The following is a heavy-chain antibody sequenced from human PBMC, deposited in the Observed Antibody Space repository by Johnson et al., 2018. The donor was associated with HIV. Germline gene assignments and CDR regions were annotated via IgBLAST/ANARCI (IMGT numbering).Heavy chain of an antibody. CDR2: ISYDGSNK. V-gene: IGHV3-30*03. D-gene: IGHD6-13*01. CDR3: ARDHIAAALGAFDI. J-gene: IGHJ3*02. Sequence: QVQLVESGGGVVQPGRSLRLSCAASGFTFSNYGMHWVRQAPGKGLEWVAVISYDGSNKYYADSVKGRFTISRDNSKNTLYLQMNSLRAEDTAVYYCARDHIAAALGAFDIWGQGTMVTVSS. CDR1: GFTFSNYG.